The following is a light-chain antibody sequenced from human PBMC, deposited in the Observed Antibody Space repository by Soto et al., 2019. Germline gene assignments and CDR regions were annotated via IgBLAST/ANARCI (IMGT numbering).Light chain of an antibody. Sequence: EVVLTQSPGTLSLSPGERATLSCRASQSISSSYLAWYQQKPGQAPSLLIYATSIRATGIPDRFSGSGSGTDFSRTISRLEPEDFAVYLCQQYNYLITFGGGTKVEIK. J-gene: IGKJ4*01. CDR1: QSISSSY. CDR3: QQYNYLIT. V-gene: IGKV3-20*01. CDR2: ATS.